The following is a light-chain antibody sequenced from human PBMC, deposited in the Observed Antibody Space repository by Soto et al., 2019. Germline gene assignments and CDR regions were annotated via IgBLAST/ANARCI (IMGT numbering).Light chain of an antibody. CDR3: SSYTSSSLYV. J-gene: IGLJ1*01. CDR1: SSDVGGYNY. V-gene: IGLV2-14*01. Sequence: QSALTQPASVSGSPGQSITIYCTGTSSDVGGYNYVSWYQQHPGKAPKLMIYDVSNRPSGVSNGFSGSKSGNTASLTISGLQAEDEADYYCSSYTSSSLYVFGTGTKLTVL. CDR2: DVS.